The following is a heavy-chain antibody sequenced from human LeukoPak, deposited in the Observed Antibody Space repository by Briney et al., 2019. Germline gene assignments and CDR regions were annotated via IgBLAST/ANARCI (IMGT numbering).Heavy chain of an antibody. V-gene: IGHV3-23*01. CDR3: AKGGAVSSKSITMVRGTRRYSYYMDV. Sequence: GGSLRLSCAASGFTFSNYAMNWVRQAPGKGLEWVSTISGGGGTTYYADSVKGRFTISRDNSKNMLYLQMNSLKAEDTAVYYCAKGGAVSSKSITMVRGTRRYSYYMDVWAKGTTVTISS. J-gene: IGHJ6*03. CDR2: ISGGGGTT. CDR1: GFTFSNYA. D-gene: IGHD3-10*01.